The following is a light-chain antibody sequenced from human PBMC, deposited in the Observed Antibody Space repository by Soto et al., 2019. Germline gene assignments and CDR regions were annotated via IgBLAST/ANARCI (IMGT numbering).Light chain of an antibody. V-gene: IGKV3-20*01. CDR2: TTS. CDR1: QSVTSSC. J-gene: IGKJ3*01. Sequence: EIVLTQSPATLSLSLGERATLSCTASQSVTSSCLAWYQRKPGQAPRLLIHTTSTRATDIPDRFSGSGSGTDFTLTISRLQPEDFAVYYCQQCGGSPLFSFGPGTRLDI. CDR3: QQCGGSPLFS.